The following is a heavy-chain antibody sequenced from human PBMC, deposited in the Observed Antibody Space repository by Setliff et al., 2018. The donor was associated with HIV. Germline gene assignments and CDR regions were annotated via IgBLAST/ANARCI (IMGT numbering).Heavy chain of an antibody. D-gene: IGHD6-19*01. CDR3: GRQAWDHQSSGYFVDY. CDR1: GYSISSDYY. J-gene: IGHJ4*02. Sequence: SETLSLTCTVSGYSISSDYYWGWIRQPPGKGLEWIGNIYHSGSTYYNPSLKSRVTISVDTSKNQFSLKLTSVTAADTAVYYCGRQAWDHQSSGYFVDYWGQGTLVTVSS. V-gene: IGHV4-38-2*02. CDR2: IYHSGST.